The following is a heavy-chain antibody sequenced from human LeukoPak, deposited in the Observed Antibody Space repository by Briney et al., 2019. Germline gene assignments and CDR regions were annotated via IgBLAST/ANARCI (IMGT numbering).Heavy chain of an antibody. CDR1: GGTFNNYA. CDR3: ATEPSRSYSFDHLDF. D-gene: IGHD5-12*01. CDR2: VVPMFGIR. Sequence: SVTVSFKTSGGTFNNYAISWVRQAPGQGLEWMGRVVPMFGIRNYPQTFRGRVNITADKATNTVYMELRSLRAEDTAIYYCATEPSRSYSFDHLDFWGLGTPVTVSS. J-gene: IGHJ4*02. V-gene: IGHV1-69*04.